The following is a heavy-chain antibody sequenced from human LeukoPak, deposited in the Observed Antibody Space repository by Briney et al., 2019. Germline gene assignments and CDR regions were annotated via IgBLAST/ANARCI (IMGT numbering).Heavy chain of an antibody. V-gene: IGHV3-74*01. Sequence: GGSLRLSCAASGFTFSSYWMHWVRQAPGKGLVWVSRINGDGSRTNYADSVKGRFAISRDNAENTVNLQIYSLKAEDTAVYYCARGAKWAYYFDYWGQGTLVTVSS. CDR2: INGDGSRT. D-gene: IGHD1-26*01. CDR1: GFTFSSYW. J-gene: IGHJ4*02. CDR3: ARGAKWAYYFDY.